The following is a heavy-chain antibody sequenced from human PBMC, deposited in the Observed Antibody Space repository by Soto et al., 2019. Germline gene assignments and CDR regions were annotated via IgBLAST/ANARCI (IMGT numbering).Heavy chain of an antibody. V-gene: IGHV3-23*01. J-gene: IGHJ4*02. CDR3: AILRGYYDFWSGYYFDY. Sequence: EVQLLESGGGLVQPGGSLRLSCAASGFTFSSYVMSWVRQAPGKGLEWVSAISGSGSNTYYADSVKGRFTISRDNSKNTLYLQLNSLRAEDTAVYYCAILRGYYDFWSGYYFDYWGQGTLVTVSS. CDR2: ISGSGSNT. CDR1: GFTFSSYV. D-gene: IGHD3-3*01.